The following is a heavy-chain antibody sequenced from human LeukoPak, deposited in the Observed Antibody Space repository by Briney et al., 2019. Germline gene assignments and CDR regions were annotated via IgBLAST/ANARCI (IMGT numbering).Heavy chain of an antibody. CDR3: ATITIFGVVDY. D-gene: IGHD3-3*01. CDR1: GFTFSSYA. V-gene: IGHV3-23*01. J-gene: IGHJ4*02. Sequence: PGGSLRLSCAASGFTFSSYAMSWVRQAPGKGLEWASAISGSGGSTYYADSVKGRFTISRDNSKNTLYLQMSSLRAEDTAVYYCATITIFGVVDYWGQGTLVTVSS. CDR2: ISGSGGST.